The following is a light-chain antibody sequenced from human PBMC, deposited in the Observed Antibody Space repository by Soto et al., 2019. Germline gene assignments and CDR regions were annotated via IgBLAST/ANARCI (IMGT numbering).Light chain of an antibody. CDR2: DVT. Sequence: QSVLTQPASVSGSPGQSITISCTGTSSDIGGHNHVSWYQQHPGKTPKLMIYDVTKRPSGVPNRFSGSKSGNTASLTISGLQAEDEADYYCSSYTSTSIWVFGGGTKLTVL. V-gene: IGLV2-14*03. CDR3: SSYTSTSIWV. CDR1: SSDIGGHNH. J-gene: IGLJ3*02.